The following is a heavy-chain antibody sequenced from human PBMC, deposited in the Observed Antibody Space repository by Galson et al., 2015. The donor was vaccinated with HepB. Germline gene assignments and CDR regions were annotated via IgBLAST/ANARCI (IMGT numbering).Heavy chain of an antibody. CDR3: ARAGAGYYDSSGQSRDAFDI. CDR2: INTNTGNP. V-gene: IGHV7-4-1*02. Sequence: SVKVSCKASGYTFTSYAMNWVRQAPGQGLEWMGWINTNTGNPTYAQGFTGRFVFSLDTSVSTAYLQISSLKAEDTAVYYCARAGAGYYDSSGQSRDAFDIWGQGTMVTVSS. CDR1: GYTFTSYA. J-gene: IGHJ3*02. D-gene: IGHD3-22*01.